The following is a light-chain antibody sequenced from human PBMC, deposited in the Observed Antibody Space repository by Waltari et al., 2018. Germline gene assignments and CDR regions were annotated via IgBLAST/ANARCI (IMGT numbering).Light chain of an antibody. J-gene: IGLJ3*02. CDR2: KDS. CDR3: QSSDSSGSYVL. V-gene: IGLV3-25*03. CDR1: TLPKEY. Sequence: SYGLTQAPSVSVSPGQTARITCSGDTLPKEYDYWYQQKPGQAPVLVIYKDSERPSGIPERFSGSRAGTTVALTINGVQAEDEAEYYCQSSDSSGSYVLFGGGTKLTVL.